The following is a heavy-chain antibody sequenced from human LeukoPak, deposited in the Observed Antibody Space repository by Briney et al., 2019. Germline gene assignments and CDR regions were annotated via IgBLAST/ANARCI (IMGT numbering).Heavy chain of an antibody. CDR3: ARRGPITRVLRYFDWLSGAFDI. V-gene: IGHV1-69*13. Sequence: GASVKVSCKASGGTFSSYAISWVRQAPGQGLEWMGGIIPIFGTANYAQKFQGRVTITADESTSTAYMELSSLRSEDTAVYYCARRGPITRVLRYFDWLSGAFDIWGQGTMVTVSS. CDR1: GGTFSSYA. CDR2: IIPIFGTA. D-gene: IGHD3-9*01. J-gene: IGHJ3*02.